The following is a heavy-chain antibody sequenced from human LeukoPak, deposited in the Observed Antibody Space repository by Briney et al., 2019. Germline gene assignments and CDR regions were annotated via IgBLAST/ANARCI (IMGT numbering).Heavy chain of an antibody. Sequence: PSGTLSLTCGVSGGSISKTHGWSWVRQPPGQGLEWIGEISLSGLTNYNPSLKSRVTVSLDKSKDHLSLNLTSVTAADTAVYYCSRENGAFSPFGYWGQGTLVTVPS. CDR3: SRENGAFSPFGY. CDR1: GGSISKTHG. J-gene: IGHJ4*02. CDR2: ISLSGLT. V-gene: IGHV4-4*02. D-gene: IGHD2-8*01.